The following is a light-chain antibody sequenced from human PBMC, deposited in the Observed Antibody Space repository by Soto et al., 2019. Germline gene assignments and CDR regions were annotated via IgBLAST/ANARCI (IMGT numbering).Light chain of an antibody. J-gene: IGKJ4*01. V-gene: IGKV1-9*01. CDR2: AAS. CDR3: QQLNTYPLT. CDR1: QGISSY. Sequence: IQLTQSPSSLSAFVGDRVTITCRASQGISSYLAWYQQKPGKAPKLLIYAASSLQSGVPSRFSGSGSGTDITLTISSLQPEDFATYYCQQLNTYPLTFGGGTKVDIK.